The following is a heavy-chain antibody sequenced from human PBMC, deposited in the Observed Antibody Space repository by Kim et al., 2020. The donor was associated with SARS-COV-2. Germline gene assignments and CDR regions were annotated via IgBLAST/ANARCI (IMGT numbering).Heavy chain of an antibody. CDR3: ARRGYCRGGSCFTGGFDP. Sequence: SETLSLTCNVSGVPISSNRYYWGWIRQPPGKGLEWIGNIFYSGSTYYHPSLKSRVTISVDTSKNQFSLKLSSVTAADTAVYYCARRGYCRGGSCFTGGFDPWGQGTLVTVSS. CDR2: IFYSGST. V-gene: IGHV4-39*01. CDR1: GVPISSNRYY. D-gene: IGHD2-15*01. J-gene: IGHJ5*02.